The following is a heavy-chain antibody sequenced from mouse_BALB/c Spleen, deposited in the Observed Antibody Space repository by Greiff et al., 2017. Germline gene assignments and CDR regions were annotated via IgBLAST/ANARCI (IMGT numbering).Heavy chain of an antibody. CDR3: ARAYGNYEAWFAY. CDR2: ISYDGSN. Sequence: EVQLQQSGPGLVKPSQSLSLTCSVTGYSITSGYYWNWIRQFPGNKLEWMGYISYDGSNNYNPSLKNRISITRDTSKNQFFLKLNSVTTEDTATYYCARAYGNYEAWFAYWGQGTLVTVSA. D-gene: IGHD2-10*02. V-gene: IGHV3-6*02. CDR1: GYSITSGYY. J-gene: IGHJ3*01.